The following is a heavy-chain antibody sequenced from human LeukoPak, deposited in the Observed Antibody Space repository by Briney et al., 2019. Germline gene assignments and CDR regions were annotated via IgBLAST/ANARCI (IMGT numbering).Heavy chain of an antibody. D-gene: IGHD6-19*01. Sequence: GGSLRLSCAASGSTFSSYSMNWVRQAPGKGLEWVSSISSSSSYIYYADSVKGRFTISRDNAKNSLYLQMNSLRAEDTAVYYCARVRELIAVAGIGYWGQGTLVTVSS. CDR2: ISSSSSYI. CDR3: ARVRELIAVAGIGY. CDR1: GSTFSSYS. V-gene: IGHV3-21*01. J-gene: IGHJ4*02.